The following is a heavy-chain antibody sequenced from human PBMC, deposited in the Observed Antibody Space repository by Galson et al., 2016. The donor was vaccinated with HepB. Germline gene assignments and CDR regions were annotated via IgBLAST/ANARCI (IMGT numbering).Heavy chain of an antibody. J-gene: IGHJ6*02. CDR1: GFTFTNYW. V-gene: IGHV5-10-1*01. Sequence: QSGAEVKKPGESLRISCKGSGFTFTNYWIGWVRQVPGKGLEWMGRINPNDSYTNNNPSYQGHHTISVDTSISTAYLQWSSLKASDTATYYCARSGDSDTWDVGLNYYYYAMDVWGQGTTVIVSS. CDR2: INPNDSYT. D-gene: IGHD5-24*01. CDR3: ARSGDSDTWDVGLNYYYYAMDV.